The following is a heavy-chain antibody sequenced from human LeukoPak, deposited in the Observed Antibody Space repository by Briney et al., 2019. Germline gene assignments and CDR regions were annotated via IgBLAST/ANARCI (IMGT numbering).Heavy chain of an antibody. J-gene: IGHJ4*02. CDR1: GGSISGDS. Sequence: SETLSLTCTVSGGSISGDSWSWIRQPPGKGLEWIGYIHYSGNTRENPPLKSRVTISVDTSKNQFSLRLSSVTAADTAIYFCARISLAGSSNYFDYWGQGTLVTVSS. V-gene: IGHV4-59*01. D-gene: IGHD6-6*01. CDR3: ARISLAGSSNYFDY. CDR2: IHYSGNT.